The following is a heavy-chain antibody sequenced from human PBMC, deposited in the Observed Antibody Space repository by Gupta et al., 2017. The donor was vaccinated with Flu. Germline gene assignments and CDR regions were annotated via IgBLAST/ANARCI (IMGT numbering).Heavy chain of an antibody. D-gene: IGHD3-9*01. CDR1: GYTFTGYY. V-gene: IGHV1-2*02. Sequence: QVQLVQSGAEVKKPGASVKVSCKASGYTFTGYYMHWVRQAPGQGLEWMGWINPNSGGTNYAQKFQGRVTMTRDTSISTAYMELSRLRSDDTAVYYRARGQGRYFRAYGMDVWGQGTTVTVSS. CDR2: INPNSGGT. J-gene: IGHJ6*02. CDR3: ARGQGRYFRAYGMDV.